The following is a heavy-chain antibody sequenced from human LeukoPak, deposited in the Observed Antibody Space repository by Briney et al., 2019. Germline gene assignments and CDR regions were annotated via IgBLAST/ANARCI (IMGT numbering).Heavy chain of an antibody. CDR2: IYYSGST. Sequence: SETLSLTCTVSGGSISSGDYYWSWIRQPPEKGLEWIGYIYYSGSTYYNPSLKSRVTISVDMSKNQFSLMLSSVTAADTAMYYCASAYDRSGYLTGFDPWGQGTLVTVSS. V-gene: IGHV4-30-4*01. D-gene: IGHD3-22*01. J-gene: IGHJ5*02. CDR3: ASAYDRSGYLTGFDP. CDR1: GGSISSGDYY.